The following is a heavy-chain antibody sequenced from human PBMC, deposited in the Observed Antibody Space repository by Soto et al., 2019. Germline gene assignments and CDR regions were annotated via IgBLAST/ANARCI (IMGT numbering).Heavy chain of an antibody. CDR3: ARDRFSQGGGRKNYYYYGMDV. J-gene: IGHJ6*02. CDR1: GGSISSGGYY. V-gene: IGHV4-31*03. D-gene: IGHD3-3*01. CDR2: IYYSGST. Sequence: QVQLQESGPGLVKPSQTLSLTCTVSGGSISSGGYYWSWIRQHPGKGVEWIGYIYYSGSTYYNPSLKSRVTISVHTSKNQFSLKLSSVTAADTAVYYCARDRFSQGGGRKNYYYYGMDVWGQGTTVTVSS.